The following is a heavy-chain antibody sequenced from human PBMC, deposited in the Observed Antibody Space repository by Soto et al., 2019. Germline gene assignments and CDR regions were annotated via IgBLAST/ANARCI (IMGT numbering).Heavy chain of an antibody. CDR1: GFAITNTF. Sequence: VGSLRLSCAASGFAITNTFLTWVRQAPGKGLEWVSIVYSGGSTYYADSVKGRFTISRDTSKNTVHLQMSSPRAEDTAVYYCARSPKIPSTGSYFDYWGQGTPVTVS. CDR3: ARSPKIPSTGSYFDY. V-gene: IGHV3-53*01. CDR2: VYSGGST. J-gene: IGHJ4*02. D-gene: IGHD3-10*01.